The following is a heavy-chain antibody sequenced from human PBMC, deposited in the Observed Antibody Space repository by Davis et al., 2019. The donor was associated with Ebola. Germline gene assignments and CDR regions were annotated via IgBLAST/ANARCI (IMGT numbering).Heavy chain of an antibody. CDR1: AFTASSNY. V-gene: IGHV3-66*01. D-gene: IGHD5-12*01. CDR2: IYIGGST. J-gene: IGHJ5*02. CDR3: ARDARRYSGYDGVDP. Sequence: GSLTLSCAASAFTASSNYMSRVRHAPRPGLEWVSVIYIGGSTYYADSVKGRFTISRDNSKNTLYLQMNSLRAEDTAVYYCARDARRYSGYDGVDPWGQGTLVTVSS.